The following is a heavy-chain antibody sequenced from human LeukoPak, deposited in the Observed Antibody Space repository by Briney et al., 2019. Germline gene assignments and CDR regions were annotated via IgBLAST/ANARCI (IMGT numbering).Heavy chain of an antibody. CDR2: ISSSSSYI. J-gene: IGHJ4*02. Sequence: GGSLRLSCAASGFTFSSYSMNWVRQAPGKGLEWVSSISSSSSYIYYADSVKGRFTISRDNAKNSLYLQMNSLRAEDTAVYYCARFPVGYCSSTSYVGYWGQGTLVTVSS. CDR1: GFTFSSYS. V-gene: IGHV3-21*01. D-gene: IGHD2-2*01. CDR3: ARFPVGYCSSTSYVGY.